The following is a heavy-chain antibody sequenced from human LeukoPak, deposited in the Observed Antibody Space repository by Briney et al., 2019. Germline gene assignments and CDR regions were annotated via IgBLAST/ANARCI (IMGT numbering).Heavy chain of an antibody. CDR2: IYYSGIT. V-gene: IGHV4-59*01. CDR3: ARGPVGGTTYNDGDAFDI. J-gene: IGHJ3*02. Sequence: PSETLSLTCTVSGGSISSYYWNWIRQPPGKGLEWIGYIYYSGITNYNPSLKSRVTISVDTSKNQFSLKLSSVTAADTAVYYCARGPVGGTTYNDGDAFDIWGQGTMVTVSS. CDR1: GGSISSYY. D-gene: IGHD1-7*01.